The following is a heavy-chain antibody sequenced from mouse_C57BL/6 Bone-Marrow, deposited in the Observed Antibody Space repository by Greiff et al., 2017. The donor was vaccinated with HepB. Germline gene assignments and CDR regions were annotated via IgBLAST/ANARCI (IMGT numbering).Heavy chain of an antibody. V-gene: IGHV1-78*01. CDR1: GYTFTDHT. D-gene: IGHD1-1*01. CDR2: IYPRDGST. J-gene: IGHJ2*01. Sequence: VQLQESDAELVKPGASVKISCKVSGYTFTDHTIHWMKQRPEQGLEWIGYIYPRDGSTKYNEKFKGKATLTADKSSSTAYMQLNSLTSEDSAVYFCARIYYYGSSNFDYWGQGTTLTVSS. CDR3: ARIYYYGSSNFDY.